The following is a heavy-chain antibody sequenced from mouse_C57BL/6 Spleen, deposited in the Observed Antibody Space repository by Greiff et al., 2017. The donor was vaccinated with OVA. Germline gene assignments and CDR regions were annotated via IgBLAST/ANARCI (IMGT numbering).Heavy chain of an antibody. V-gene: IGHV1-80*01. CDR3: ARSGLITTGYFDV. Sequence: QVQLKQSGAELVKPGASVKISCKASGYAFSSYWMNWVKQRPGKGLEWIGQIYPGDGDTNYNGKFKGKATLTADKSSSTAYMQLSSLTSEDSAVDVCARSGLITTGYFDVWGTGTTVTVSS. J-gene: IGHJ1*03. D-gene: IGHD1-1*01. CDR2: IYPGDGDT. CDR1: GYAFSSYW.